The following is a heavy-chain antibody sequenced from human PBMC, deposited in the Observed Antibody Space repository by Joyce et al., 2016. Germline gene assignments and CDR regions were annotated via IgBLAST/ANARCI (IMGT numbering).Heavy chain of an antibody. D-gene: IGHD5-12*01. Sequence: QVQLQESGPGLVKPSQTLSLTCSVSGGSISSGGYSWNWIHQHPGKGLEWIGYIYYTGSTYYNPSLKSRLIMSIDTSKNLFSLNLRSVTAADTAVYYCARGGYSGYHFDFDYWGQGTLVSVSS. CDR2: IYYTGST. CDR3: ARGGYSGYHFDFDY. V-gene: IGHV4-31*03. J-gene: IGHJ4*02. CDR1: GGSISSGGYS.